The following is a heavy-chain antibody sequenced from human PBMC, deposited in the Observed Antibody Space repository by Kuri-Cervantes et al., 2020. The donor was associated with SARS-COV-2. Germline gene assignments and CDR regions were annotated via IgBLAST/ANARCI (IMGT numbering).Heavy chain of an antibody. CDR1: GGSISSSSYY. CDR3: ARQVVVADYYYGMDV. J-gene: IGHJ6*02. V-gene: IGHV4-39*01. CDR2: IYYSGST. D-gene: IGHD2-15*01. Sequence: SETLSLTCTVSGGSISSSSYYWGWIRQPPGKGLEWIGSIYYSGSTYYNPSLKSRVTISVDTSKNQFSLELSSVTAADTAVYYCARQVVVADYYYGMDVWGQGTTVTVSS.